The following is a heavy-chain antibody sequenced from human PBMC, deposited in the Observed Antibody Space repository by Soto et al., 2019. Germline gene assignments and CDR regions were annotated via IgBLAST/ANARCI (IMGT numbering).Heavy chain of an antibody. Sequence: QITLKESGPTLVKPTQTLTLTCIFSGFSLSTNGVGVGWIRQPPEKALEWLALIYWDDDKRYSPSLKSRLTITKDTSDNQVVLTMTNMDPVDTATYYCARVYYYGSGNPYYFGYWGQGTLVTVSS. CDR2: IYWDDDK. V-gene: IGHV2-5*02. D-gene: IGHD3-10*01. CDR1: GFSLSTNGVG. J-gene: IGHJ4*02. CDR3: ARVYYYGSGNPYYFGY.